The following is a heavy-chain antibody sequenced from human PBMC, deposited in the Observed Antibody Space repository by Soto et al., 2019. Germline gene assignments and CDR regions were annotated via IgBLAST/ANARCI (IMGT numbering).Heavy chain of an antibody. CDR2: ISWDGGST. V-gene: IGHV3-43*01. Sequence: GGSLRLSCAASGFTFDDYTMHWVRQAPGKGLEWVSLISWDGGSTYYADSVKGRFTISIDNSKNSLYLQMNRLRTEDTASYYCAKDILGGSGYAFDIWGQGTMVTVSS. D-gene: IGHD3-16*01. J-gene: IGHJ3*02. CDR3: AKDILGGSGYAFDI. CDR1: GFTFDDYT.